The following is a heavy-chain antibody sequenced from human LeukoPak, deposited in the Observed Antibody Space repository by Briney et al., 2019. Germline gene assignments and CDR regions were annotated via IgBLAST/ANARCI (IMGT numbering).Heavy chain of an antibody. Sequence: ASVKVSCKASGYTFTSYGIIWVRQAPGQGLEWMRWISAYNGNTNYAQKLQGRVTMTTDTSTSTAYMELRSLRSDYTAVYYCARRQGGYYDSSGYYYWGQGTLVTVSS. D-gene: IGHD3-22*01. CDR2: ISAYNGNT. V-gene: IGHV1-18*01. CDR3: ARRQGGYYDSSGYYY. J-gene: IGHJ4*02. CDR1: GYTFTSYG.